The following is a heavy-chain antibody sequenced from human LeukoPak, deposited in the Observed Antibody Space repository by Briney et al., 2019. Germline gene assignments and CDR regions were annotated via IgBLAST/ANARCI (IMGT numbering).Heavy chain of an antibody. V-gene: IGHV1-18*01. CDR1: GYTFTIYG. CDR2: ISAYNGNT. J-gene: IGHJ4*02. D-gene: IGHD3-16*02. CDR3: ARVNYDYVWGSYRILVDY. Sequence: ASVKVSCKASGYTFTIYGISWVRQAPGQGLEWMGWISAYNGNTNYAQKLQGRVTMTTDTSTSTAYMELRSLRSDDTAVYYCARVNYDYVWGSYRILVDYWGQGTLVTVSS.